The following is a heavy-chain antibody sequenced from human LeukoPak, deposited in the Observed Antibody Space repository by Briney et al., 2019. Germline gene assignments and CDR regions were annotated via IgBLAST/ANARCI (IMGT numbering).Heavy chain of an antibody. Sequence: GASVKVSCKASGYTFTSYDINWVRQAAGQGLEWMGWMNPNSGGTNYAQKFQGRVTMTRDTSISTAYMELSRLRSDDTAVYYCAREESAIDAFDIWGQGTMVTVSS. CDR3: AREESAIDAFDI. V-gene: IGHV1-2*02. CDR1: GYTFTSYD. CDR2: MNPNSGGT. J-gene: IGHJ3*02.